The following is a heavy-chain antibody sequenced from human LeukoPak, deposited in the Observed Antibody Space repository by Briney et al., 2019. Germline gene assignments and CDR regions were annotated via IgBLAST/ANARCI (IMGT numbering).Heavy chain of an antibody. CDR1: GLTFSNYG. V-gene: IGHV3-30*02. J-gene: IGHJ3*02. CDR2: IRYDGTAQ. Sequence: PGGSLRLSCAASGLTFSNYGMDWVRQAPGKGLEWVAFIRYDGTAQYYADSVKGRFTISRDNSKNTLYLQVNSVRAEDTAVYYCARGNSNGFDIWGQGTMLTVSS. D-gene: IGHD1-7*01. CDR3: ARGNSNGFDI.